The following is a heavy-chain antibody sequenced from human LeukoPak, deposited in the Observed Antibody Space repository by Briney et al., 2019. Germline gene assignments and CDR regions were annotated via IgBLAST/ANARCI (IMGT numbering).Heavy chain of an antibody. D-gene: IGHD4-23*01. CDR1: GGSISSYY. CDR3: ARGPPLDYGGNFIFDY. V-gene: IGHV4-59*01. Sequence: PSQTLSLTCTVSGGSISSYYWSWIRQPPGKGLEWIGYIYYSGSTNYNPSLKSRVTISVDTSKNQFSLKLSSVTAADTAVYYCARGPPLDYGGNFIFDYWGQGTLVTVSS. CDR2: IYYSGST. J-gene: IGHJ4*02.